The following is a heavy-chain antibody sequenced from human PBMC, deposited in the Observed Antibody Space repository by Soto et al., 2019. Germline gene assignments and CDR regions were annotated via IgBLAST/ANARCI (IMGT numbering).Heavy chain of an antibody. CDR3: ARAAYYYDSSGYYYDY. Sequence: GGSLRLSCAASGFTVSSNYMSWVRQAPGKGLEWVSVIYSGGSTYYADSVKGRFTISRDNSKNTLYLQMNSLRAEDTAVYYCARAAYYYDSSGYYYDYWGQGTLVTVSS. D-gene: IGHD3-22*01. V-gene: IGHV3-53*01. J-gene: IGHJ4*02. CDR1: GFTVSSNY. CDR2: IYSGGST.